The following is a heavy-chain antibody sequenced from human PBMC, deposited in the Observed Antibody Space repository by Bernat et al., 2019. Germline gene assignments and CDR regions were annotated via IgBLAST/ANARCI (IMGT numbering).Heavy chain of an antibody. CDR3: GRQGPWLPSGGDAFDI. CDR1: GFTFSSYW. CDR2: IKQDGSEK. J-gene: IGHJ3*02. Sequence: EVQLVESGGGLVQPGGSLRLSCAASGFTFSSYWMSWVRQAPGKGLEWVANIKQDGSEKYYVDSVKGRFTISRDNAKNSLYLQMNSLRAEDTAVYYCGRQGPWLPSGGDAFDIWGQGTMVTVSS. D-gene: IGHD2-15*01. V-gene: IGHV3-7*01.